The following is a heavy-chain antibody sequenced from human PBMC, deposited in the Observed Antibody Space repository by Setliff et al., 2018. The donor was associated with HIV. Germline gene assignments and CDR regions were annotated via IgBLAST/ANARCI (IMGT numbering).Heavy chain of an antibody. CDR2: IYYSGST. CDR3: ARAPPGIQNDAFDV. Sequence: SETLSLTCTVSGGSVSSHYWSWIRQPPGKGLEWIGSIYYSGSTYYNPSLKSRVTISVDTSKNQFSLKLSSVTAADTAVYYCARAPPGIQNDAFDVWGQGTMVTVSS. V-gene: IGHV4-59*08. CDR1: GGSVSSHY. J-gene: IGHJ3*01.